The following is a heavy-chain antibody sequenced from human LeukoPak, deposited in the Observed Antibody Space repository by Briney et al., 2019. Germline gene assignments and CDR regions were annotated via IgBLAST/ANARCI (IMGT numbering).Heavy chain of an antibody. CDR3: ARDPSAVAGYFDY. CDR1: RFTFSTYW. Sequence: GGSLRLSCAASRFTFSTYWMHWVRQVPGKGLVWVSRIEGDGSTTTYADSVKGRLTISRDNAKNTLYLQMNSLTVEDAAVYYCARDPSAVAGYFDYWGQGTLVTVSS. V-gene: IGHV3-74*01. CDR2: IEGDGSTT. D-gene: IGHD6-19*01. J-gene: IGHJ4*02.